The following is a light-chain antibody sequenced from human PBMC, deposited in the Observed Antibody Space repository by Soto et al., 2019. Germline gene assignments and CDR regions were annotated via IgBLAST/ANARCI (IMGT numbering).Light chain of an antibody. Sequence: EIVLTQSPATLSLSPGERANLSCRASQSVGSSLAWFQDKPGQAPRLLIYDASNRATGIPARFSGSGSGTDFTLTISSLEPEDFAVYYCQQRSNWPRTFGQGTNLEIK. CDR3: QQRSNWPRT. CDR2: DAS. CDR1: QSVGSS. J-gene: IGKJ2*01. V-gene: IGKV3-11*01.